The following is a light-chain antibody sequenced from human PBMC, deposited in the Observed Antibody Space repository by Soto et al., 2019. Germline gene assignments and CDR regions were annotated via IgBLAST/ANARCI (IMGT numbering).Light chain of an antibody. CDR3: SSYTSSSTRV. Sequence: QSALTQPASVSGSPGQSITISCTGTSNDVGGYHYVSWYQQHPGKAPKLMIYDVSNRPSGVSNRFSGSKSGNTASLTISGLQAEDEADYYCSSYTSSSTRVFGGGTKVTVL. J-gene: IGLJ2*01. CDR1: SNDVGGYHY. CDR2: DVS. V-gene: IGLV2-14*01.